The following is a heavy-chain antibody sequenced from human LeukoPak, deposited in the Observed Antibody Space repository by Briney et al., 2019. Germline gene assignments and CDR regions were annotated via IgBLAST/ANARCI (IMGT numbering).Heavy chain of an antibody. J-gene: IGHJ4*02. CDR1: GFTFSSYG. CDR3: AKPDLGYCRGGSCYGGGGSPDY. Sequence: PGRSLRLSCAASGFTFSSYGMHWVRQAPGKGLEWVAVISYDGSNKYYADSVKGRFTISRDNSKNTLYLQMNSLRAEDTAVYYCAKPDLGYCRGGSCYGGGGSPDYWGQGTLVTVSS. V-gene: IGHV3-30*18. CDR2: ISYDGSNK. D-gene: IGHD2-15*01.